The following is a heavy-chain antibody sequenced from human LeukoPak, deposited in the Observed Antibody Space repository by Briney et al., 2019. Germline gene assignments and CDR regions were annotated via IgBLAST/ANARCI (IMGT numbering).Heavy chain of an antibody. D-gene: IGHD6-13*01. CDR2: MNPNSGNT. J-gene: IGHJ6*02. CDR1: GDTFTGYY. Sequence: GASVKVSCKASGDTFTGYYMHWVRQAPGQGLEWMGWMNPNSGNTGYAQKFQGRVTMTRNTSISTAYMELSSLRSEDTAVYYCARWELEQQLGNYYYYGMDVWGQGTTVTVSS. CDR3: ARWELEQQLGNYYYYGMDV. V-gene: IGHV1-8*02.